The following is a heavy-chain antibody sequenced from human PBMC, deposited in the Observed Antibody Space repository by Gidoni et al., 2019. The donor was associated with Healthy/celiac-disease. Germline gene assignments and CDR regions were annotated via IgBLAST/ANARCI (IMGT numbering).Heavy chain of an antibody. J-gene: IGHJ4*02. D-gene: IGHD3-9*01. Sequence: QVQLVQSGAEVKKPGSSVKVSCKASGGTFSSYAISWVRQAPGQGLEWVGGFIPIFGKANNEQKSKGKVTITANESTGTAYRGLGSLGSKNTAVYYCAGCGYFDGNKGLDNWGKETLVTVS. CDR1: GGTFSSYA. CDR3: AGCGYFDGNKGLDN. V-gene: IGHV1-69*01. CDR2: FIPIFGKA.